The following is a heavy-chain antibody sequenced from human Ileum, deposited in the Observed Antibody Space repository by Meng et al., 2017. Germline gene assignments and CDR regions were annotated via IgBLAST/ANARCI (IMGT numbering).Heavy chain of an antibody. J-gene: IGHJ4*02. D-gene: IGHD2-2*01. CDR3: ARGGVSYQLETRLAY. V-gene: IGHV1-18*01. Sequence: VQVGAEVKKPGASVTVSGKASGYTFTSYGISWVRQAPGQGLEWMGWISAYNGNTNYAQKLQGRVTMTTDTSTSTAYMELRSLRSDDTAVYFCARGGVSYQLETRLAYWGQGTLVTVSS. CDR1: GYTFTSYG. CDR2: ISAYNGNT.